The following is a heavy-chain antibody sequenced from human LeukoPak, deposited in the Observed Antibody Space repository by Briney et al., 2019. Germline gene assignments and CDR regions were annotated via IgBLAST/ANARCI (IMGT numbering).Heavy chain of an antibody. CDR3: AHGTMYQLDS. J-gene: IGHJ4*02. Sequence: PGGSLRLSCAASGFTFSNYAMSWVRQAPGKGLEWVSGISGSGRGANTYYADSVKGRFTISRDNSRNTLYLQMNSLRAEDTAVYYCAHGTMYQLDSWGQGTLVTVSS. CDR2: ISGSGRGANT. V-gene: IGHV3-23*01. CDR1: GFTFSNYA. D-gene: IGHD3-10*02.